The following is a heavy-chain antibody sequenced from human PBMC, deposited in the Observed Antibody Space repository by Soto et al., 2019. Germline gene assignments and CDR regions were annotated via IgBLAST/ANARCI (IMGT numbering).Heavy chain of an antibody. CDR2: IYHSGST. CDR1: GGSISSSNW. D-gene: IGHD6-19*01. V-gene: IGHV4-4*02. J-gene: IGHJ4*02. CDR3: ARVAVAGTRVDY. Sequence: SESLALTCAVSGGSISSSNWWSWVRQPPGKGLEWIGEIYHSGSTNYNPSLKSRVTISVDKSKNQFSLKLSSVTAADTAVYYSARVAVAGTRVDYWGQGTLVTVSS.